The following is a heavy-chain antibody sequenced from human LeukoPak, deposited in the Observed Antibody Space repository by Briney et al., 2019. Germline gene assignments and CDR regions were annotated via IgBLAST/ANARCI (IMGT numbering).Heavy chain of an antibody. CDR3: AKDQFSSSWYDWFDP. J-gene: IGHJ5*02. CDR2: ISGSSGST. Sequence: GGSLRLSCAVSGFTFSDYAMTWVRQAPGKGLEWVSSISGSSGSTYYADSVQGRFTISRDNSKNTLYLQMNSLRAEDTAVYYCAKDQFSSSWYDWFDPWGQGTLVTVSS. CDR1: GFTFSDYA. D-gene: IGHD6-13*01. V-gene: IGHV3-23*01.